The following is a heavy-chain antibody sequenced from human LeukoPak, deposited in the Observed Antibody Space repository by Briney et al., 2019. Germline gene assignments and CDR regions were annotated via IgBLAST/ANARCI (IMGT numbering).Heavy chain of an antibody. V-gene: IGHV3-21*01. Sequence: GGSLRLSCGASGFTFSSYSMNWVRQARGKGLEWVSSISSSSSYIYYADSVKGRFTISRDNAKNSLYLQMNSLRAEDTAVYYCARDCSGGSCYSPEDYGMDVWGRGTTVTVSS. J-gene: IGHJ6*02. D-gene: IGHD2-15*01. CDR1: GFTFSSYS. CDR2: ISSSSSYI. CDR3: ARDCSGGSCYSPEDYGMDV.